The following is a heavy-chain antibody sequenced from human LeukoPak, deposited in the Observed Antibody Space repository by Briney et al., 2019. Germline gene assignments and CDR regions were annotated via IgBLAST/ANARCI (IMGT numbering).Heavy chain of an antibody. CDR2: IYHSGST. J-gene: IGHJ5*02. Sequence: NPSGTLSLTCVVSGGSIGGSNWWSWVRQPPEKGLEWIGEIYHSGSTNYNPSLKSRVTISVDTSKNQFSLKLSSVTAADTAVYYCASPGFDPWGQGTLVTVSS. CDR3: ASPGFDP. CDR1: GGSIGGSNW. V-gene: IGHV4-4*02.